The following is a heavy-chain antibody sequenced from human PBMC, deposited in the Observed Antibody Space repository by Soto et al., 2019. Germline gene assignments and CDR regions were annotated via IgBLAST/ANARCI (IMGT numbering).Heavy chain of an antibody. V-gene: IGHV3-30-3*01. CDR1: GFTFSSYA. CDR3: ARDAAVGLFDY. J-gene: IGHJ4*02. Sequence: PGGSLRLSCAASGFTFSSYAMHWVRQAPGKGLEWVAVISYDGSNKYYADSVKGRFTISRDNSKNTLYLQMNSLRAEDTSVYYCARDAAVGLFDYWGQGTLVTVS. CDR2: ISYDGSNK. D-gene: IGHD1-26*01.